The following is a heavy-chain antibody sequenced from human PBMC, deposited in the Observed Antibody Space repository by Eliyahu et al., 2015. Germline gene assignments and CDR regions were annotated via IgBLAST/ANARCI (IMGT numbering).Heavy chain of an antibody. V-gene: IGHV4-39*01. J-gene: IGHJ4*02. D-gene: IGHD6-13*01. CDR1: GGSISSSSYY. Sequence: QLQLQESGPGLVKPSETLSLTCTVSGGSISSSSYYWGWIRQPPGKGLEWIGSIYYSGXTYYNPSLKSRVTISVDTSKNQFSLKLSSVTAADTAVYYCARQGLAAAGTIFMRSRHYFDYWGQGTLVTVSS. CDR2: IYYSGXT. CDR3: ARQGLAAAGTIFMRSRHYFDY.